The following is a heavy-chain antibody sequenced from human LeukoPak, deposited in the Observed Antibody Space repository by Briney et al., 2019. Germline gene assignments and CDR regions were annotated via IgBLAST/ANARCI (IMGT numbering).Heavy chain of an antibody. CDR1: GFTFSSYG. J-gene: IGHJ4*02. D-gene: IGHD3-22*01. Sequence: PGGSLRLSCAASGFTFSSYGMHWVRQAPGKGLEWVAVIWYDGSNKYYADSVKGRFTISRDNSKNTLYLQMNSLRAEDTAVYYCARDLWYYYDSSGSSFDYWGRGTLVTVSS. V-gene: IGHV3-33*01. CDR3: ARDLWYYYDSSGSSFDY. CDR2: IWYDGSNK.